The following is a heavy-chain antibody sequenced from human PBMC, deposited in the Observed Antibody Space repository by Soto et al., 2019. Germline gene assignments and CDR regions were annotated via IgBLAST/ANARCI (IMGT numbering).Heavy chain of an antibody. CDR3: ARTSYDFWSGYYTFYYYYYYMDV. Sequence: GGSLRLSCAASGFTFSSYWMSWVRQAPGKGLEWVANIKQDGSEKYYVDSVKGRFIISRDNAKNSLYLQMNSLRAEDTAVYYCARTSYDFWSGYYTFYYYYYYMDVWGKGTTVTVSS. V-gene: IGHV3-7*01. CDR2: IKQDGSEK. CDR1: GFTFSSYW. J-gene: IGHJ6*03. D-gene: IGHD3-3*01.